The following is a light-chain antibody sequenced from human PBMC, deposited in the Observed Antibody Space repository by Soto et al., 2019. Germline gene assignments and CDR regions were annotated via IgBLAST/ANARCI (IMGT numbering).Light chain of an antibody. CDR3: AAWDDSLSGVV. CDR1: SSNIGSNY. CDR2: RNN. Sequence: QSVLTQPPSASGTPGQRVTISCSGSSSNIGSNYVYWYQQLPGTAPKLLIYRNNQRPSGGTDRFSGSKSGTSASLAISGLRYEDEADYYCAAWDDSLSGVVFGGGTKVTVL. J-gene: IGLJ2*01. V-gene: IGLV1-47*01.